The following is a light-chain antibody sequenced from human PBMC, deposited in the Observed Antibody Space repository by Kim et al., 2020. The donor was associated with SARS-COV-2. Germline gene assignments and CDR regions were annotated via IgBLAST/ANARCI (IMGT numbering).Light chain of an antibody. CDR3: QQYSSSPRT. CDR2: GAS. Sequence: LEERDTPSCRASQSVSGTNLAWYHKKPGQAPRLLTNGASGWATGIPHSLSGGGSGTNFTLTIGSLEPENLAVYYCQQYSSSPRTFGQGTQVDSK. CDR1: QSVSGTN. J-gene: IGKJ1*01. V-gene: IGKV3-20*01.